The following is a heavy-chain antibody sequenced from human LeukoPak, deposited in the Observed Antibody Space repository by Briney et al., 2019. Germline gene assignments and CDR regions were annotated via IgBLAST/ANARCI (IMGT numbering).Heavy chain of an antibody. CDR3: ARGRGL. D-gene: IGHD3-10*01. Sequence: SETLSLTCTVSGGSVSSDSHYCSWIRQPPGKGLEWIGWIYNSGSANYNPSLKSRVTISVDTSKNQFSLKLSSVTAADTAVYYCARGRGLWGQGTLVAVPS. CDR2: IYNSGSA. CDR1: GGSVSSDSHY. V-gene: IGHV4-61*01. J-gene: IGHJ4*02.